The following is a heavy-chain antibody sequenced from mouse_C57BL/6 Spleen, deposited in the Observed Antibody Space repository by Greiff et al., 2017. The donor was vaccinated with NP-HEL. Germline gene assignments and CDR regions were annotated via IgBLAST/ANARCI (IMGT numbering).Heavy chain of an antibody. CDR1: GYAFSSSW. D-gene: IGHD2-3*01. V-gene: IGHV1-82*01. CDR3: ARAMGYDYSDY. J-gene: IGHJ2*01. CDR2: IYPGDGDT. Sequence: VKLVESGPELVKPGASVKISCKASGYAFSSSWMNWVKQRPGKGLEWIGRIYPGDGDTNYNGKFKGKATLTADKSSSTAYMQLSSLTSEDSAVYFCARAMGYDYSDYWGQGTTLTVSS.